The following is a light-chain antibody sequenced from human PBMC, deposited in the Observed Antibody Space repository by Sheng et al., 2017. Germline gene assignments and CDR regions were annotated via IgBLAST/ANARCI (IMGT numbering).Light chain of an antibody. CDR3: SSYTNSGTLVV. V-gene: IGLV2-14*01. J-gene: IGLJ2*01. CDR2: DVS. CDR1: SSDVGGYNY. Sequence: QPASVSGSPGQSITISCIGTSSDVGGYNYVSWYQQHPGKAPKLMIYDVSKRPSAVSNRFSGSKSGNTASLTISGLQAEDEADYYCSSYTNSGTLVVFGGGTKLTV.